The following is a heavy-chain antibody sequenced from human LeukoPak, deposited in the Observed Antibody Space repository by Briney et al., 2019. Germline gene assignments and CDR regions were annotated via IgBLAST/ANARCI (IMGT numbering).Heavy chain of an antibody. Sequence: SETLSLTXTVSGGSISSYYWSWIRQPPGKGLEWIGYIYYSGSTNYNPSLKSRVTISVDTSKNQFSLKLSSVTAADTAVYYCARDRDSSGWLSNWGQGTLVTVSS. CDR2: IYYSGST. J-gene: IGHJ4*02. D-gene: IGHD6-19*01. CDR1: GGSISSYY. CDR3: ARDRDSSGWLSN. V-gene: IGHV4-59*01.